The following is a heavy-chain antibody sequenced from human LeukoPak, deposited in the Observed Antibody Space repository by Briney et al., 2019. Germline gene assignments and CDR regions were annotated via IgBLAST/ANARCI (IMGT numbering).Heavy chain of an antibody. CDR1: GFTFSSYA. Sequence: GGSLRLSCTASGFTFSSYAMSWVRQAPGKGLEWVSSITGGGGSTYYADSVKGRFTISRDNSKKTLYLQMNFQRAEAAAVYYCAKTSGYPYYFDSWGQGTLVTVSS. J-gene: IGHJ4*02. CDR2: ITGGGGST. CDR3: AKTSGYPYYFDS. D-gene: IGHD3-22*01. V-gene: IGHV3-23*01.